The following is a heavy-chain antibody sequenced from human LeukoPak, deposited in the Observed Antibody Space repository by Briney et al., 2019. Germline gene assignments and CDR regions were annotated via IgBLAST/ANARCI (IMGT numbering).Heavy chain of an antibody. J-gene: IGHJ4*02. V-gene: IGHV3-30*02. D-gene: IGHD3-22*01. CDR2: IRYDGSNK. Sequence: GGSLRLSCAASGFTFSSYGMHWVRQAPGKGLEWVAFIRYDGSNKYYADSVKGRFTISRDNSKNTLYLQMNSLRAEDTAVYYCAKDYYYDSSGYPPWYWGQGTQVTVSS. CDR1: GFTFSSYG. CDR3: AKDYYYDSSGYPPWY.